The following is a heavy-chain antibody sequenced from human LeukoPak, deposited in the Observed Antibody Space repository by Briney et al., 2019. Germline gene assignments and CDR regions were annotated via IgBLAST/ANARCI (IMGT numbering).Heavy chain of an antibody. CDR3: ARVKTWIQLWSRTHTYYYYYYYMDV. CDR1: GFTFTNSW. CDR2: INHSGST. Sequence: GSLRLSCAASGFTFTNSWMTWVRQPPGKGLEWIGEINHSGSTNYNPSLKSRVTISVDTSKNQFSLKLSSVTAADTAVYYCARVKTWIQLWSRTHTYYYYYYYMDVWGKGTTVTVSS. D-gene: IGHD5-18*01. J-gene: IGHJ6*03. V-gene: IGHV4-34*01.